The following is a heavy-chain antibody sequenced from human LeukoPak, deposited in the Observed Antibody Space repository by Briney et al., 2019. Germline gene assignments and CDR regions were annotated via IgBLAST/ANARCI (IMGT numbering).Heavy chain of an antibody. CDR2: MNPNSGNT. Sequence: GASVKVSCKASGYTFTSYDINWVRQATGQGLEWMGWMNPNSGNTGYAQKFQGRVTITRNTSISTAYMELSSLRSEDTAVYYCARGPITIFGVVTANWFDPWGQGTLVTVSS. CDR1: GYTFTSYD. D-gene: IGHD3-3*01. J-gene: IGHJ5*02. CDR3: ARGPITIFGVVTANWFDP. V-gene: IGHV1-8*03.